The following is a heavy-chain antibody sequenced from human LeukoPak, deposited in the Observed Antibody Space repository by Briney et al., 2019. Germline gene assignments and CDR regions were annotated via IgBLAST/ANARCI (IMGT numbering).Heavy chain of an antibody. J-gene: IGHJ5*02. CDR2: IYHSGST. V-gene: IGHV4-30-2*01. D-gene: IGHD6-13*01. CDR3: ARGRRKPGIAAAGTKSWFDP. CDR1: GGSISSGGYS. Sequence: SETLSLTCAVSGGSISSGGYSWSWIRQPPGKGLEWIGYIYHSGSTYYNPSLKSRVTILVDRSKNQFSLKLSSVTAADTAVYYCARGRRKPGIAAAGTKSWFDPWGQGTLVTVSS.